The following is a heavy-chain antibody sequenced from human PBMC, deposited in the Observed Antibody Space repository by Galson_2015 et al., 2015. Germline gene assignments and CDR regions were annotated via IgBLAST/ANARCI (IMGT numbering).Heavy chain of an antibody. CDR3: AKDHKRTSKVFVIHIVTDYLHMDV. CDR1: GFTFSDYA. V-gene: IGHV3-23*01. D-gene: IGHD2-21*01. Sequence: SLRLSCAASGFTFSDYAMNWVRQAPGKGLEWVSAISTGGTTYYADSVKGRFSISRDNSKSMLYLQMNSLRAEETAVYYCAKDHKRTSKVFVIHIVTDYLHMDVWGKGTAVIVSS. J-gene: IGHJ6*03. CDR2: ISTGGTT.